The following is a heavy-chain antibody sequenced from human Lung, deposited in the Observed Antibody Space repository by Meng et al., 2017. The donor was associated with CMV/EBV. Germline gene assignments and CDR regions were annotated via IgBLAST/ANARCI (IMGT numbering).Heavy chain of an antibody. CDR3: AYTYDFWSGYYPPVMDV. CDR1: GYTFTGYY. CDR2: INPNSGGT. J-gene: IGHJ6*02. V-gene: IGHV1-2*02. D-gene: IGHD3-3*01. Sequence: ASVKVSCKASGYTFTGYYMHWVRQAPGQGLEWMGWINPNSGGTNYAQKFQGRVTMTRDTSISTAYMELSRLRSDDTAVYYCAYTYDFWSGYYPPVMDVWGQGTTVTVSS.